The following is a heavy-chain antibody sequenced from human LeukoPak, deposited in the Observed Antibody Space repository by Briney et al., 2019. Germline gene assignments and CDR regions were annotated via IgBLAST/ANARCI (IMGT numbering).Heavy chain of an antibody. D-gene: IGHD2-8*01. J-gene: IGHJ4*02. CDR2: IKSKTDGGTI. CDR1: GFTFTNAW. Sequence: GGSLRLSCAASGFTFTNAWMSWVRQAPGKGLEWVGRIKSKTDGGTIDYAAPVKGRFTISRDDSKNTLYLQMNSLKTEDTAVYYCTTGTRNAPRGHWGQGTLVTVSS. V-gene: IGHV3-15*01. CDR3: TTGTRNAPRGH.